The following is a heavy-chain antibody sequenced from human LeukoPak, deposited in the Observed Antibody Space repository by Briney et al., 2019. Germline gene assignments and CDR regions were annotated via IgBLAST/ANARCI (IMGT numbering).Heavy chain of an antibody. D-gene: IGHD1-26*01. CDR3: ATARATPDPLFDY. CDR2: IYPGDSDT. Sequence: GESLQISCQGSRYSFTSYWIGWVRQIRGKGLEWMGIIYPGDSDTRYSPSFQGQVTISADKSISTAYLQWSSLKASDTAMYYCATARATPDPLFDYWGQGTLVTVSS. CDR1: RYSFTSYW. J-gene: IGHJ4*02. V-gene: IGHV5-51*01.